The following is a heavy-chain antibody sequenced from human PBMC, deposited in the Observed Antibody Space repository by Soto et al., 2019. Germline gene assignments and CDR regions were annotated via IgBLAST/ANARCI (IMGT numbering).Heavy chain of an antibody. CDR2: VIPIFSTS. J-gene: IGHJ6*02. CDR3: AKNSVTRARVDYYYGLDV. D-gene: IGHD4-17*01. V-gene: IGHV1-69*13. Sequence: SVKVSCKTSGGTLSDFGISWVRQAPGHGLEWMGGVIPIFSTSNYAPKFHGRVTFTADDSTAYMELSSLRSADTAVYYCAKNSVTRARVDYYYGLDVWGQGTTVTVSS. CDR1: GGTLSDFG.